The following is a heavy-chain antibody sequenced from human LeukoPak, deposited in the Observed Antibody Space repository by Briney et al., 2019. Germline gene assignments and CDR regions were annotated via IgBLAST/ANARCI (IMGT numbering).Heavy chain of an antibody. CDR1: GYTFTSYG. D-gene: IGHD2-2*01. J-gene: IGHJ6*03. V-gene: IGHV1-18*01. CDR3: ARVVVPAFQPPDDYYYYYMDV. Sequence: ASVKVSCKASGYTFTSYGISWVRQAPGQGLEWMGWISAYNGNTNYAQKLQGRVTMTTDTSTSTAYMELRSLRSDDTAVYYCARVVVPAFQPPDDYYYYYMDVWAKGPRSPSP. CDR2: ISAYNGNT.